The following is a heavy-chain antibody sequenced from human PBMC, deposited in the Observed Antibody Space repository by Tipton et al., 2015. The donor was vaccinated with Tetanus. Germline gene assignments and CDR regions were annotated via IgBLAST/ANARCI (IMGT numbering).Heavy chain of an antibody. CDR1: GFRFSYSG. CDR2: IPFDGRNE. V-gene: IGHV3-30*18. CDR3: AKDKAAAGHLRVFES. Sequence: SLRLSCAASGFRFSYSGMHWVRQAPGKGLEWVAVIPFDGRNERYADSVKGRFIISRDNSKNTLYLQMNSLRSGDTAMYYCAKDKAAAGHLRVFESWGQGTLVTVSS. J-gene: IGHJ4*02. D-gene: IGHD6-13*01.